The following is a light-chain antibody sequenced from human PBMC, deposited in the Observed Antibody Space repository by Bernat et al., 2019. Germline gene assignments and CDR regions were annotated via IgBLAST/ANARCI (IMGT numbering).Light chain of an antibody. V-gene: IGLV2-14*03. Sequence: QSALTQPASVSGSPGQSITISCTGTSSDVGAYNYVSWFHQHPDKAPKLMLYDVTNRPSGVSYRFSGSKSGNTASLTISVLQAEDEADYYCVSYTTSSTFVFGTGTKVTVL. CDR1: SSDVGAYNY. CDR2: DVT. J-gene: IGLJ1*01. CDR3: VSYTTSSTFV.